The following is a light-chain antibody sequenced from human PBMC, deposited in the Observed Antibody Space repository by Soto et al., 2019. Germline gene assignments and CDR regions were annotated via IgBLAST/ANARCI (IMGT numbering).Light chain of an antibody. J-gene: IGLJ2*01. V-gene: IGLV2-14*01. CDR3: SSYPTSGTYVV. CDR1: SSDVGDYTY. CDR2: DVS. Sequence: QSALTQPASVSGSPGQSITISCTGNSSDVGDYTYVSWYQHHPGKAPKLMIYDVSNRPSGVSNRFSGSKSGNTASLTISGLQAEDEADYYCSSYPTSGTYVVFGGGTKLTVL.